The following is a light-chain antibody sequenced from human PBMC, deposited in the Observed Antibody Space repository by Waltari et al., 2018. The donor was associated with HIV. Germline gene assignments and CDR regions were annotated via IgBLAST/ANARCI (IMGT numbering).Light chain of an antibody. V-gene: IGLV2-11*01. J-gene: IGLJ3*02. CDR1: NSDVVGYTY. CDR3: CSYAGTYTWV. Sequence: QSALTQPRSVSGPPGQSVTIPCPGTNSDVVGYTYVSWYQHHPGKAPKLMIYGVTKRPSGVPDRFSGSKSVNTASLTISGLQDDDEADYYCCSYAGTYTWVFGGGTKLTVL. CDR2: GVT.